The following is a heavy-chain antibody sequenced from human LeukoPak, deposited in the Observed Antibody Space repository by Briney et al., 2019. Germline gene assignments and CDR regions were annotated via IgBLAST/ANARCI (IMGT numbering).Heavy chain of an antibody. Sequence: SETLSLTCAVYGGSFSGYYWSWIRQPPGKGLEWIGEINHSGSTNYNPSLKSRVTISVDTSKNQFSLKLSSVTAADTAVYYCARANGGSSSAYYYYMDVWGKGTTVTVSS. V-gene: IGHV4-34*01. CDR2: INHSGST. D-gene: IGHD6-6*01. CDR1: GGSFSGYY. J-gene: IGHJ6*03. CDR3: ARANGGSSSAYYYYMDV.